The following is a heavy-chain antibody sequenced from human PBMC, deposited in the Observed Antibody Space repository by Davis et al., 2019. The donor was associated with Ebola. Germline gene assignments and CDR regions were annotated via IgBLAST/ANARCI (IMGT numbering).Heavy chain of an antibody. Sequence: TLSLTCTVSGGSISSYHWTWIRQPPGKALEWLALLDWEGDKYYTTSLRTRLTISKDISKDQVVLTMTNMDVVDTATYYCARGQYCSGGGCYYYDYWGQGTLVTVSS. V-gene: IGHV2-70*18. J-gene: IGHJ4*02. CDR1: GGSISSYH. CDR2: LDWEGDK. CDR3: ARGQYCSGGGCYYYDY. D-gene: IGHD2-15*01.